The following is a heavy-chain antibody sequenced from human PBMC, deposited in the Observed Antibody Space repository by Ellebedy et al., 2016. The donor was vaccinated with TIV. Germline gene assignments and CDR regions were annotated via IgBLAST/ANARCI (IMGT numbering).Heavy chain of an antibody. CDR3: ARDGGSGTPFDY. D-gene: IGHD3-10*01. CDR1: GLSFSSYW. Sequence: GESLKISCEASGLSFSSYWMHWARQGKGLVWVSRITTDVTNTAYADSVKARFTLSRDNARNTVYLQMNSLTADDTAVYFCARDGGSGTPFDYWGQGTLVTVSS. J-gene: IGHJ4*02. CDR2: ITTDVTNT. V-gene: IGHV3-74*01.